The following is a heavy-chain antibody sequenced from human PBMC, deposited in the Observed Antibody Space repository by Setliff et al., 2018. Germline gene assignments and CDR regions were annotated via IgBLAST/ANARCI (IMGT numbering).Heavy chain of an antibody. Sequence: SVKVSCKASGGTFTNYGVSWVRQAPGQGLEWMGGTIPLFGTTDYAQKFHGRVTMTTDTSTGTGYMELRSLRSDDTAVYFCARFGGSCSSSSCYASDLWGQGTMVTVSS. J-gene: IGHJ3*01. V-gene: IGHV1-69*05. CDR1: GGTFTNYG. D-gene: IGHD2-2*01. CDR2: TIPLFGTT. CDR3: ARFGGSCSSSSCYASDL.